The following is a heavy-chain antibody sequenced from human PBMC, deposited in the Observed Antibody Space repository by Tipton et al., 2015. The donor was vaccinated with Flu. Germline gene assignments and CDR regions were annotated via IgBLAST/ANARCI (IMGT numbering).Heavy chain of an antibody. Sequence: QLVQSGGGVVQPGGSVRLSCAASGFTFARYAMSWVRQAPGKGLEWVSSIRGSSGRGAGTYYADSVKGRFTISRDNSKNTLYLQMNSLRGEDTAVYFCAKELRNHDFWSDQEVDGMDVWGQGTTVTISS. D-gene: IGHD3-3*01. CDR1: GFTFARYA. CDR2: SSGRGAGT. V-gene: IGHV3-23*04. J-gene: IGHJ6*02. CDR3: AKELRNHDFWSDQEVDGMDV.